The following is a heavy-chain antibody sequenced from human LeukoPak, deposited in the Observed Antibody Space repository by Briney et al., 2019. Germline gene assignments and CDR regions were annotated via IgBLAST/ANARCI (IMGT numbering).Heavy chain of an antibody. J-gene: IGHJ4*02. D-gene: IGHD5-18*01. CDR3: ARSRGYRKYYFDY. V-gene: IGHV4-34*01. CDR1: GGSFSGYY. Sequence: PSETLSLTCAVYGGSFSGYYWSWIRQPPGKGLEWIGEINHSGSTNYNPSLKSRATISVDTSKNQFSLKLSSVTAADTAVYYCARSRGYRKYYFDYWGQGTLVTVSS. CDR2: INHSGST.